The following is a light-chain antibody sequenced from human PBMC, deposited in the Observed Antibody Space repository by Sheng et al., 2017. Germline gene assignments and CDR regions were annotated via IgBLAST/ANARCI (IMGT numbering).Light chain of an antibody. J-gene: IGKJ1*01. V-gene: IGKV3-20*01. CDR3: QQYGSSPWT. CDR1: QSVSSNF. CDR2: GAS. Sequence: EIVLTQSPGTLSLSPGERATLSCRASQSVSSNFLAWYQQKPGRAPRLLIFGASSRATGIPDRVSGSGSGTDFTLTISRLEPEDFAVYYCQQYGSSPWTFGQGTKVEIK.